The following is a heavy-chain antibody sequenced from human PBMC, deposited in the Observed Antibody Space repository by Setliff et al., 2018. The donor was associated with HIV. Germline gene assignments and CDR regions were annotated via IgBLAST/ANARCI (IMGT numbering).Heavy chain of an antibody. V-gene: IGHV1-3*01. D-gene: IGHD2-21*01. CDR3: ARGALLAVFDFDH. J-gene: IGHJ4*01. CDR2: INVGKGDT. CDR1: GYTFTTYS. Sequence: GASVKVSCKASGYTFTTYSIHWVRQAPGQSLEWMGWINVGKGDTKYSQELQGRITITRDTSANTAYMELNNLRSDDTAVYFCARGALLAVFDFDHWGHGTLVTV.